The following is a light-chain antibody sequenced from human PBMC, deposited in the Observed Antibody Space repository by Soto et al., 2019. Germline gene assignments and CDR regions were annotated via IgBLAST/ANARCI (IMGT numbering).Light chain of an antibody. CDR3: QHYNDYSRM. V-gene: IGKV1-5*03. CDR2: KAS. Sequence: DIQMTQSPSTLSASIGDRVTITCRASQSADTWLAWYQQKPGKAPKLLIYKASSLQTGVPSRFSGSGSGTEFTLTISSLLPDDFATYYCQHYNDYSRMFGQGTKVEIK. J-gene: IGKJ1*01. CDR1: QSADTW.